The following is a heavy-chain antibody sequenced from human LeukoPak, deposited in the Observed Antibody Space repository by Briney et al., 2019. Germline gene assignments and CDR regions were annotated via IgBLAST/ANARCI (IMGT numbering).Heavy chain of an antibody. CDR2: ISSSGSTI. J-gene: IGHJ6*04. Sequence: GGSLRLSCAASAFTFSSYSMNWVRQAPGKGLEWVSSISSSGSTIYYADSVKGRFTISRDNAKNSLYLQMNSLRAEDTAVYYCAELGITMIGGVWGKGTTVTISS. CDR3: AELGITMIGGV. V-gene: IGHV3-48*04. D-gene: IGHD3-10*02. CDR1: AFTFSSYS.